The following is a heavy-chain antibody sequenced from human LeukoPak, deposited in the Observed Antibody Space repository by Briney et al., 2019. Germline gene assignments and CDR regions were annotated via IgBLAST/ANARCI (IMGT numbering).Heavy chain of an antibody. V-gene: IGHV1-8*01. J-gene: IGHJ4*02. CDR2: MNPNSGNT. Sequence: GASVKVSCKASGYTFTSYDINWVRQATGQGLEWMGWMNPNSGNTGYAQKFQGRVTMTRNTSISTAYMGLGSLRSGDTAVYYCARGTYYYGSGSLLADWGQGTLVTVSS. CDR3: ARGTYYYGSGSLLAD. D-gene: IGHD3-10*01. CDR1: GYTFTSYD.